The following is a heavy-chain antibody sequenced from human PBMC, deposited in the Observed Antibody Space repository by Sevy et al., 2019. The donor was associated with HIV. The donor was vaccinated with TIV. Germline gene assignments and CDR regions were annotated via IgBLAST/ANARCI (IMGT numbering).Heavy chain of an antibody. CDR3: ARAYCSSGSCYSLAY. CDR2: ISAHNGDT. CDR1: GYTFTSYR. D-gene: IGHD2-15*01. V-gene: IGHV1-18*01. J-gene: IGHJ4*02. Sequence: ASVKVSCKASGYTFTSYRINWVRQAPGQGLEWMGWISAHNGDTNYAQKLQGRVTMITDTSTTTAYMELRSLTSDDTAVYYCARAYCSSGSCYSLAYWDQGTLVTVSS.